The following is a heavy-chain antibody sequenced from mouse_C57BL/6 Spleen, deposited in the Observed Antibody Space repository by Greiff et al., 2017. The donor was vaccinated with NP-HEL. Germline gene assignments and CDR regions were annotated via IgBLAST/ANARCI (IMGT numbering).Heavy chain of an antibody. D-gene: IGHD1-1*01. Sequence: QVQLKESGAELVRPGTSVKMSCKASGYTFTNYWIGWAKQRPGHGLEWIGDIYPGGGYTNYNEKFKGKATLTADKSSSTAYMQFSSLTSEDSAIYYCARGDYYGSSYVAWFAYWGQGTLVTVSA. V-gene: IGHV1-63*01. CDR2: IYPGGGYT. CDR1: GYTFTNYW. CDR3: ARGDYYGSSYVAWFAY. J-gene: IGHJ3*01.